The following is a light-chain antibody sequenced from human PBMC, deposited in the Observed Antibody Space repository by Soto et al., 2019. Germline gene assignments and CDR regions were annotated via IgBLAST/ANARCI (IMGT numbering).Light chain of an antibody. J-gene: IGKJ5*01. V-gene: IGKV3-15*01. Sequence: EIVMTQSPATLSVSPGERATLSCRASQSVSSNLAWYQQKPGQAPRLLIYGASTRATGIPARFSGSGSGTEFTLTISSLQSEDFAVYYCQQHNNWPPITFGQGTRLESK. CDR2: GAS. CDR1: QSVSSN. CDR3: QQHNNWPPIT.